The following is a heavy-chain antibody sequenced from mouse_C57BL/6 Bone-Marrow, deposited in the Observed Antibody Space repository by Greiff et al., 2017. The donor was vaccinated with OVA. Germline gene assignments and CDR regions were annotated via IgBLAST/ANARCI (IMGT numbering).Heavy chain of an antibody. CDR3: ARDGDYYGSSPFAY. J-gene: IGHJ3*01. Sequence: VKLQESGGGLVKPGGSLKLSCAASGFTFSSYAMSWVRQTPEKRLEWVATISDGGSYTYYPDNVKGRFTISRDNAKNNLYLQMSHLKSEDTAMYYCARDGDYYGSSPFAYWGQGTLVTVSA. CDR1: GFTFSSYA. D-gene: IGHD1-1*01. CDR2: ISDGGSYT. V-gene: IGHV5-4*01.